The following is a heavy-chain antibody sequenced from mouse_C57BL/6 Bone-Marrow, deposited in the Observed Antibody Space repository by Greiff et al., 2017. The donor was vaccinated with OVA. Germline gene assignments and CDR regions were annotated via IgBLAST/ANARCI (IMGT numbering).Heavy chain of an antibody. J-gene: IGHJ4*01. CDR1: GYTFTSYG. Sequence: QVQLQQSGAELARPGASVKLSCKASGYTFTSYGISWVKQRTGQGLEWIGEIYPRSGNTYYNEKFKGKATLTADKSSSTAYMELRSLTSEDSAVYFCAPDLLWLRRDAMDDWGQGTSVTVSS. CDR2: IYPRSGNT. V-gene: IGHV1-81*01. D-gene: IGHD2-2*01. CDR3: APDLLWLRRDAMDD.